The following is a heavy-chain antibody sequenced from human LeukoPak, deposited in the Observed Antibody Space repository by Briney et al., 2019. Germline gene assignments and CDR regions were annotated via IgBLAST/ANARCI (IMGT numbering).Heavy chain of an antibody. J-gene: IGHJ3*02. V-gene: IGHV3-30*02. CDR2: IRYDEGDK. Sequence: HPGGSLRLSCAASGFTFSNFDMHWVRQAPGKGLEWVAFIRYDEGDKYFVDSVKGRFTISRDNSKNILYLQMYRLSAEDTAVYYCAKNRLGQTYADSFEIWGQGTMVSVSS. CDR1: GFTFSNFD. CDR3: AKNRLGQTYADSFEI. D-gene: IGHD2/OR15-2a*01.